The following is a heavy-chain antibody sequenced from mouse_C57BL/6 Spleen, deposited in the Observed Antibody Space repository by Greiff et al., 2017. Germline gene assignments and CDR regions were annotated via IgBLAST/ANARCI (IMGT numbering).Heavy chain of an antibody. V-gene: IGHV6-6*01. D-gene: IGHD2-4*01. Sequence: EVKVEESGGGLVQPGGSMKLSCAASGFTFSDAWMDWVRQSPEKGLEWVAEIRHKVNNHATYYAESVKGRFTISRNDSKSGVYLQMNNLRAEDTGIYYCTKGLYYDSEGYWGQGTTLTVSS. CDR1: GFTFSDAW. CDR2: IRHKVNNHAT. J-gene: IGHJ2*01. CDR3: TKGLYYDSEGY.